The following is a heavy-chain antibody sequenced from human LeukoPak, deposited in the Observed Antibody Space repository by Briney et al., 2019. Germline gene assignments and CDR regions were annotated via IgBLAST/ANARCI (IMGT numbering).Heavy chain of an antibody. CDR3: AKDRGWYSSAWSAFDL. J-gene: IGHJ3*01. V-gene: IGHV3-23*01. D-gene: IGHD6-19*01. CDR2: ISGSGGST. CDR1: GFTFSSYA. Sequence: GGSLRLSCAASGFTFSSYAMSWVRQAPGKGLEWVSAISGSGGSTYYADSVKGRFTISRDNSKSTLYLQMNSLRAEDTAVYYCAKDRGWYSSAWSAFDLWGQGTMVTVSS.